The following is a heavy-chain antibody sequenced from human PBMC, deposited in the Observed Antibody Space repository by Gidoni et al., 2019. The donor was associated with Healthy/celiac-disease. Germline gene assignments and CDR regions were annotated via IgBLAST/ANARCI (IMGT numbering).Heavy chain of an antibody. J-gene: IGHJ4*02. CDR3: VKDYGDWVFDY. D-gene: IGHD4-17*01. Sequence: EVQLVESGGGLVQPGRSLRLSCAASGFTFDDYAMHWVRQAPGKGLEWVSGISWNSGSIGYADSVKGRFTISRDNAKNSLYLQMNSLRAEDTALYYCVKDYGDWVFDYWGQGTLVTVSS. CDR1: GFTFDDYA. V-gene: IGHV3-9*01. CDR2: ISWNSGSI.